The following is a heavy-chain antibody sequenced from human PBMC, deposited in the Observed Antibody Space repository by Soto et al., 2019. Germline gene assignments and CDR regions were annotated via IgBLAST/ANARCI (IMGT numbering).Heavy chain of an antibody. CDR2: ISAYNGNT. D-gene: IGHD3-22*01. J-gene: IGHJ4*02. CDR3: ARDIPYYYDC. V-gene: IGHV1-18*04. Sequence: PGESLKISCKGSGYSFTSYGISWVRQAPGQGLEWMGWISAYNGNTNYAQKLQGRVTMTTDTSTSTAYMELRSLRSDDTAVYYCARDIPYYYDCWGQGTLVTVSS. CDR1: GYSFTSYG.